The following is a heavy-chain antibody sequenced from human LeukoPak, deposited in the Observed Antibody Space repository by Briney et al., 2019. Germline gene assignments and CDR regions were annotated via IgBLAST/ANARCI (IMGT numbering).Heavy chain of an antibody. Sequence: PGGSLRLSCAASGFTFSSYEMIWVRQAPGKGLEWVSYISSSGTTIYYADSVKGRFTISRDNAKNSLYLQMISLRAEGTAVYSCARDNYDSSGPYYFDYWGQGTLVTVSS. CDR2: ISSSGTTI. J-gene: IGHJ4*02. CDR3: ARDNYDSSGPYYFDY. CDR1: GFTFSSYE. D-gene: IGHD3-22*01. V-gene: IGHV3-48*03.